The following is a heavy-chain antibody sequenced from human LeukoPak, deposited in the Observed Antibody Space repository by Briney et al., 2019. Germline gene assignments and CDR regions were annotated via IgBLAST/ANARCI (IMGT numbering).Heavy chain of an antibody. D-gene: IGHD3-22*01. Sequence: ASVKISCKVSGYTFTDYNMHWVQQAPGKGLEWMGLVDPEDGETIYAEKFQGRVTITADTSTDTAYMELSSLRSEDTAVYYCATGDRITMIVVVPFQHWGQGTLVTVSS. V-gene: IGHV1-69-2*01. CDR1: GYTFTDYN. CDR2: VDPEDGET. J-gene: IGHJ1*01. CDR3: ATGDRITMIVVVPFQH.